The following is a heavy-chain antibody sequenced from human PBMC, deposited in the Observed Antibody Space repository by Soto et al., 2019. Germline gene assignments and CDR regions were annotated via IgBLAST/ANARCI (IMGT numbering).Heavy chain of an antibody. CDR3: ARGTKEGFPNPFYYYYGMDV. CDR1: GGSISSSSYY. Sequence: SETLSLTCTVSGGSISSSSYYWGWIRQPPGKGLEWIGSIYYSGSTYYNPSLKSRVTISVDTSKNQFSLKLSSVTAADTAVYYCARGTKEGFPNPFYYYYGMDVWGQGTTVTVSS. D-gene: IGHD7-27*01. V-gene: IGHV4-39*01. CDR2: IYYSGST. J-gene: IGHJ6*02.